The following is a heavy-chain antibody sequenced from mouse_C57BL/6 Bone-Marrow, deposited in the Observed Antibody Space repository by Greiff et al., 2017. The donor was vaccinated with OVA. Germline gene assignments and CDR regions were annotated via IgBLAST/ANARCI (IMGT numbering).Heavy chain of an antibody. Sequence: VQLQQPGAELVRPGSSVKLSCKASGYTFTSYWMDGVKQRPGPGLEVIGNIYPSDSETHYNQKFKDKATLTVDKSSSTAYMQLSSLTSEDSAVYYCATDYWGQGTTLTVSS. CDR1: GYTFTSYW. J-gene: IGHJ2*01. CDR2: IYPSDSET. V-gene: IGHV1-61*01. CDR3: ATDY.